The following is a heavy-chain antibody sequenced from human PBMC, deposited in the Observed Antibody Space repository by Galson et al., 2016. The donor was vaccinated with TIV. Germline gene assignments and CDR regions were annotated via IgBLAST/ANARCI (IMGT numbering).Heavy chain of an antibody. V-gene: IGHV1-69*05. D-gene: IGHD3-22*01. CDR1: GGTFSSSA. Sequence: SVKVSCKASGGTFSSSAISWVRQAPGQGLEWMGGITPVSGKANYAQKFQGRVTMTTDTYTSTAYMDLRSLRSDDTAVYYCTRDRGSMTMIPVIDYNFGMDVWGQGTTVTVSS. CDR2: ITPVSGKA. CDR3: TRDRGSMTMIPVIDYNFGMDV. J-gene: IGHJ6*02.